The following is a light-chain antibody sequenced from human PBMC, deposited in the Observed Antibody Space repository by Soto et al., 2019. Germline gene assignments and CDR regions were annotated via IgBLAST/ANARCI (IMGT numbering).Light chain of an antibody. J-gene: IGLJ1*01. CDR1: NSDVGGYNY. CDR2: DVI. CDR3: CSYAGSYTYV. Sequence: QSALTQPLSVSVSPGRSVTISCTGTNSDVGGYNYVSCYQQHPGTAPKLMIYDVIKRPSGVPDRFSGSKSGNTASLTISGLQAEDEADYFCCSYAGSYTYVFGTGTKVNVL. V-gene: IGLV2-11*01.